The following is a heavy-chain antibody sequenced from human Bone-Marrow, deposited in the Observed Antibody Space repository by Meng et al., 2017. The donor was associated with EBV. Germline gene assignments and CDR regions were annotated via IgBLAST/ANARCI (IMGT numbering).Heavy chain of an antibody. Sequence: QVPLVQSGDEVMKPGASVKVSCKASGYTFTSYGISWVRQAPGQGLEWMGWISAYNAHTNYAQKLQGRVTMTTDTSTRTTYMELRSLRSDDTAVYYCARDADYGSGSYGVLIDYWGQGTLVTVSS. D-gene: IGHD3-10*01. CDR2: ISAYNAHT. V-gene: IGHV1-18*01. CDR3: ARDADYGSGSYGVLIDY. J-gene: IGHJ4*02. CDR1: GYTFTSYG.